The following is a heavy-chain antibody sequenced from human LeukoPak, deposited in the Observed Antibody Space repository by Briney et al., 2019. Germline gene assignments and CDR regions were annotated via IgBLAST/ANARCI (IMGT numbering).Heavy chain of an antibody. CDR1: GFTFSSSA. J-gene: IGHJ4*02. D-gene: IGHD2-15*01. CDR2: ISNNGGYT. CDR3: AKQLGYCSDGSCYFPY. Sequence: GGSLRLSCAASGFTFSSSAMSLVRQAPGKGLEWVSAISNNGGYTYYADSVQGRFTISRDNSKGTLCLQMNSLRAEDTAVYYCAKQLGYCSDGSCYFPYWSQGTLVTVSS. V-gene: IGHV3-23*01.